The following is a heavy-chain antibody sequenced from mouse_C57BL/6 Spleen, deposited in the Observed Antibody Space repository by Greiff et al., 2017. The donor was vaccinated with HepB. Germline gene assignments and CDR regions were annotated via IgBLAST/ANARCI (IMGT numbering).Heavy chain of an antibody. V-gene: IGHV1-81*01. CDR1: GYTFTSYG. J-gene: IGHJ4*01. CDR2: IYPRSGNT. D-gene: IGHD2-2*01. CDR3: ARRVYGYGDAMDY. Sequence: VQLQQSGAELARPGASVKLSCKASGYTFTSYGISWVKQRTGQGLEWIGEIYPRSGNTYYNEKFKGKATFTADTSSNTAYMQLSSLTTEDSAIYYCARRVYGYGDAMDYWGQGTSVTVSS.